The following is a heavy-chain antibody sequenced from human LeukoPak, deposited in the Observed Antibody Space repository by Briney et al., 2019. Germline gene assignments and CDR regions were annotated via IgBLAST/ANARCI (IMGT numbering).Heavy chain of an antibody. CDR3: ARDAVDPVDSSGYYFEAFDI. J-gene: IGHJ3*02. CDR1: GFTFSSYW. Sequence: HPGGSLRLSCAASGFTFSSYWMSWVRQAPGKGLEWVANIKQDGSEKYYVDSVKGRFTISRDNAKNSLYLQMNNLRAEDTAVYYCARDAVDPVDSSGYYFEAFDIWGQGTMVTVSS. CDR2: IKQDGSEK. V-gene: IGHV3-7*01. D-gene: IGHD3-22*01.